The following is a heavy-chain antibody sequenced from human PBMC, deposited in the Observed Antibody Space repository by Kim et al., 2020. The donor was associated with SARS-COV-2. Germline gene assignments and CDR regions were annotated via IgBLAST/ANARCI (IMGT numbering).Heavy chain of an antibody. D-gene: IGHD3-10*01. CDR3: AKAPGGWGSYSDL. V-gene: IGHV3-33*06. Sequence: YYADSVKGRFTISRDNSKTTLYLQINGLRAEDTALYYCAKAPGGWGSYSDLWGQGTLVTVSS. J-gene: IGHJ4*02.